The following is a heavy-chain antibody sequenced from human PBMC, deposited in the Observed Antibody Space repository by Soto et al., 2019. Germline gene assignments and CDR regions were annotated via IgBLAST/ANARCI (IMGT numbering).Heavy chain of an antibody. V-gene: IGHV1-2*04. CDR1: GYTFTGYY. J-gene: IGHJ6*02. CDR3: ARGMRSPSAGYYYYGMDV. Sequence: ASVKVSCKASGYTFTGYYMHWVRQAPGQGLEWMGWINPNSGGTNYAQKFQGWVTMTRDTSISTAYMELSRLRSDDTAVYYCARGMRSPSAGYYYYGMDVWGQGTTVTVSS. D-gene: IGHD2-2*01. CDR2: INPNSGGT.